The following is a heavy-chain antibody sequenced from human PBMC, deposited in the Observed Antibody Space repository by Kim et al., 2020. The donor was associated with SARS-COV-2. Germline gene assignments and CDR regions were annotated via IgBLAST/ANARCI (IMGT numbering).Heavy chain of an antibody. J-gene: IGHJ6*02. D-gene: IGHD6-19*01. CDR3: ARVIAVAGTIHYYYGMDV. V-gene: IGHV4-59*01. Sequence: KSRVTISVDTSKNQFSLKLSSVTAADTAVYYCARVIAVAGTIHYYYGMDVWGRGTTVTVSS.